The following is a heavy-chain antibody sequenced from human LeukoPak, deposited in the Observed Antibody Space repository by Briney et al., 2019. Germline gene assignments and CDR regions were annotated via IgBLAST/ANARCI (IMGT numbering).Heavy chain of an antibody. CDR2: IYYSGST. Sequence: SETLSRTCTVSGGSISSYYWSWIRPPPGKGLEWIGYIYYSGSTNYNPSLKSRVTISVDTSKNQFSLKLSSVTAADTAVYYCARLADGDYDYWGQGTLVTVSS. V-gene: IGHV4-59*08. D-gene: IGHD4-17*01. CDR3: ARLADGDYDY. J-gene: IGHJ4*02. CDR1: GGSISSYY.